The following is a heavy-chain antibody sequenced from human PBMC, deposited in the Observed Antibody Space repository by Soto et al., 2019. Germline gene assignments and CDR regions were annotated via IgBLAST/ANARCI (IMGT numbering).Heavy chain of an antibody. Sequence: PGGSLRLSCAASGFTFSSYAMSWVRQAPGKGLEWVSGISGSGGSTYYAESVKGRFIISRDNSKNTLYLQMNSLRAEDTALYYCAKEVYLQANINWFDPWGLGTLVTVSS. CDR3: AKEVYLQANINWFDP. CDR1: GFTFSSYA. J-gene: IGHJ5*02. V-gene: IGHV3-23*01. CDR2: ISGSGGST. D-gene: IGHD2-8*01.